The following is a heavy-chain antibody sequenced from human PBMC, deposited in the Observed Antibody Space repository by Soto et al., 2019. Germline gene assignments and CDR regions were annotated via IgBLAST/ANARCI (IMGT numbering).Heavy chain of an antibody. V-gene: IGHV4-30-2*01. D-gene: IGHD2-8*01. CDR1: GGSISSGGYS. J-gene: IGHJ2*01. CDR2: IYHSGST. Sequence: SETLSLTCAVSGGSISSGGYSWSWIRQPPGKGLEWIGYIYHSGSTYYNPPLKSRVTISVDRSKNQFSLKLSSVTAADTAVYYCARFRNCTQGVCRPTRDHWYLELWGRGILVTVSS. CDR3: ARFRNCTQGVCRPTRDHWYLEL.